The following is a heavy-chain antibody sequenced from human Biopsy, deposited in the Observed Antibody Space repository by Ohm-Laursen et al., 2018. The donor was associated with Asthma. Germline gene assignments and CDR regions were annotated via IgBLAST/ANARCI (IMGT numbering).Heavy chain of an antibody. V-gene: IGHV3-66*02. J-gene: IGHJ6*02. CDR1: GFAVSRDH. Sequence: GSLRLSCAASGFAVSRDHMFWVRQAPGKGLEWVSVIYSGGTSHTADSVRGRFTISRDNSKNTLYLQMSSLRVEDTAVYYCAKDPRIYGDNVAGMDVWGQGTAVNVSS. CDR2: IYSGGTS. D-gene: IGHD4-17*01. CDR3: AKDPRIYGDNVAGMDV.